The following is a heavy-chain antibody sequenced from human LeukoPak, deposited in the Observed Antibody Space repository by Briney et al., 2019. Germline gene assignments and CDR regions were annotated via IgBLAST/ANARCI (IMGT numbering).Heavy chain of an antibody. J-gene: IGHJ4*02. Sequence: SETLSLTCAVYVGSFSGYYWSWIRQPPGKGLEWIGEINHSGSTNYNPSLKSRATIPVDTSKNQFSLKVSSVTAADTAVYYCARRPRNSGSYDGPSGLDYWGQGNLVTVSS. CDR2: INHSGST. D-gene: IGHD1-26*01. CDR3: ARRPRNSGSYDGPSGLDY. CDR1: VGSFSGYY. V-gene: IGHV4-34*01.